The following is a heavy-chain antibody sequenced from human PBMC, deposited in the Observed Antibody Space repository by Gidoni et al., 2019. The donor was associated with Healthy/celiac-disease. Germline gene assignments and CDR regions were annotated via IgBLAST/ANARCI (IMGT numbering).Heavy chain of an antibody. Sequence: QVQLQQWGAGLLKPSETLSLTCAVYGGSFSGSYCSWIRQPPGKGLEWIGEINHSGSTNYNPSLKSRVTISVDTSKNQFSLKLSSVTAADTAVYYCAREKFVYYDYIWGSYRVNWFDPWGQGTLVTVSS. D-gene: IGHD3-16*02. V-gene: IGHV4-34*01. CDR2: INHSGST. CDR1: GGSFSGSY. CDR3: AREKFVYYDYIWGSYRVNWFDP. J-gene: IGHJ5*02.